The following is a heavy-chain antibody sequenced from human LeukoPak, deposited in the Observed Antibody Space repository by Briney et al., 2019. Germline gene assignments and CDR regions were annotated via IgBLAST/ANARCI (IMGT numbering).Heavy chain of an antibody. D-gene: IGHD6-13*01. J-gene: IGHJ4*02. CDR2: INHSGST. CDR3: ARHRSSSSWYKGGSGFDY. V-gene: IGHV4-34*01. CDR1: GGSFSGYY. Sequence: KTSETLSLTCAVNGGSFSGYYWSYIRQPPGKGLEWIGEINHSGSTNYNPSLKTRVTISVDTSKKQFSLKLSSVTAADTAVYYCARHRSSSSWYKGGSGFDYWGQGTLVTVSS.